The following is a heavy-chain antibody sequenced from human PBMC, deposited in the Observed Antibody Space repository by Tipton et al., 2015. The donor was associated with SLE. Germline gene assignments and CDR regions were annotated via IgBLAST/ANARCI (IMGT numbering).Heavy chain of an antibody. CDR2: IYAGGTT. CDR1: GGSIGTHY. V-gene: IGHV4-4*07. Sequence: TLSLTCTVSGGSIGTHYWSWIRQSAVKGLEYIGRIYAGGTTNYHPPLKSRVTMSVDTSKHQFSLTLRSVTAADTAIYYCARGLQAFGGGDSPSAPWGQGTLPTVSS. D-gene: IGHD2-21*02. J-gene: IGHJ5*02. CDR3: ARGLQAFGGGDSPSAP.